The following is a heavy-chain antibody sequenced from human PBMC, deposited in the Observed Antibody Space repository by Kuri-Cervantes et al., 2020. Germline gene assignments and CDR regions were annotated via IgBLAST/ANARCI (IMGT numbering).Heavy chain of an antibody. D-gene: IGHD1-26*01. Sequence: GESLKISCGASGFTFSNYAMSWVRQAPGKGLEWVSGISGGGGRTYYADSVKGRFTISRDISKNTLYLQMNSLRAEDTAVYYCARDLGIVGALYYFDYWGQGTLVTVSS. CDR2: ISGGGGRT. CDR1: GFTFSNYA. CDR3: ARDLGIVGALYYFDY. V-gene: IGHV3-23*01. J-gene: IGHJ4*02.